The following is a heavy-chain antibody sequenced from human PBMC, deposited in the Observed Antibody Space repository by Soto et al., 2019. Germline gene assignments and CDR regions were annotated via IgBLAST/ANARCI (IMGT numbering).Heavy chain of an antibody. CDR1: GGTXSSYA. J-gene: IGHJ6*02. V-gene: IGHV1-69*13. Sequence: GASVKVSCKASGGTXSSYATSWVRQAPGQGLEWMGGIIPIFGTANYAQKFQGRVTITADESTSTAYMELSSLRSGDTAVYYCARESDIVATTPYYYYGMDVWGQGTTVTVSS. CDR3: ARESDIVATTPYYYYGMDV. D-gene: IGHD5-12*01. CDR2: IIPIFGTA.